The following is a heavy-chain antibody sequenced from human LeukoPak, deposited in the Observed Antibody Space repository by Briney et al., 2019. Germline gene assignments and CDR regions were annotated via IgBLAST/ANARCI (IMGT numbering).Heavy chain of an antibody. V-gene: IGHV3-30-3*01. Sequence: GRSLRLSCVASGFTFSNYVMHWVRQAPGKVLEWVALISYDGSNENYADSVKGRFTISRDNSKNTLYLQMNSLRAEDTAVYYCARVFRITKTTGMDVWGQGTTVTVSS. CDR1: GFTFSNYV. D-gene: IGHD3-10*01. J-gene: IGHJ6*02. CDR3: ARVFRITKTTGMDV. CDR2: ISYDGSNE.